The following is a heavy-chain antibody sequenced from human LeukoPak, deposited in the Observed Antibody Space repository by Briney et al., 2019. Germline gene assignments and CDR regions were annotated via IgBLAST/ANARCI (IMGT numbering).Heavy chain of an antibody. CDR2: ISPDGSGK. V-gene: IGHV3-7*03. Sequence: GGSLRLSCAASGLILRGSWMNWVRQAPGKGLEWVASISPDGSGKGLVASVRGRLTISRDDAENSLYLQMNGLRVEDTAAYYCARDFAYKKFDYWGRGTLVTVSS. D-gene: IGHD2-21*01. CDR1: GLILRGSW. J-gene: IGHJ4*02. CDR3: ARDFAYKKFDY.